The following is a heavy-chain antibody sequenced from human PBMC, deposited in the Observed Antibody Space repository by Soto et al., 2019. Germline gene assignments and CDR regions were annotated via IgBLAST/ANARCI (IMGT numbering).Heavy chain of an antibody. D-gene: IGHD1-26*01. CDR2: IHSSGSS. V-gene: IGHV4-30-4*01. CDR3: ASTTTLVSRPSDIGL. CDR1: GASISNGDYY. J-gene: IGHJ2*01. Sequence: QVQLQESGPGLVKPSQTLSLTCTVSGASISNGDYYWTWIRQSPGKGLEWVGYIHSSGSSYYNPALRSRVSKSMDTSGNQFALQLNSVIAADTAVYFCASTTTLVSRPSDIGLWGRGSLVSISS.